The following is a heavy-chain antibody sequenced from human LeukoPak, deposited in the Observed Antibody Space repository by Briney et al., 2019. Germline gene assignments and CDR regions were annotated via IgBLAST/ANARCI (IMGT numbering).Heavy chain of an antibody. Sequence: SETLSLTCTVSGGSISSYYWSWIRQPLGKGLEWIGYIYYSGSTNYNPSLKSRVTISVDTSKNQFSLKLSSVTAADTAVYYCARAGSTYYYGSGSYPSNWFDPWGQGTLVTVSS. J-gene: IGHJ5*02. CDR3: ARAGSTYYYGSGSYPSNWFDP. CDR2: IYYSGST. V-gene: IGHV4-59*01. CDR1: GGSISSYY. D-gene: IGHD3-10*01.